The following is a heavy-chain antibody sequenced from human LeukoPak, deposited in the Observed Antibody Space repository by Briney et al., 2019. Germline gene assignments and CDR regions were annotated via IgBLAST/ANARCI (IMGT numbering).Heavy chain of an antibody. CDR3: ARVNLRGSGSYSSLIPLDMDV. J-gene: IGHJ6*03. V-gene: IGHV4-61*02. CDR1: GGSISSGSYY. D-gene: IGHD3-10*01. CDR2: IYTSGST. Sequence: PSQSLSLTCTVSGGSISSGSYYWSWIRQPAGKGLEWIGRIYTSGSTNYNPSRKSRVTKSVDTSKNQFSLKLSSVTAADTAVYYCARVNLRGSGSYSSLIPLDMDVWGKGTTVTVSS.